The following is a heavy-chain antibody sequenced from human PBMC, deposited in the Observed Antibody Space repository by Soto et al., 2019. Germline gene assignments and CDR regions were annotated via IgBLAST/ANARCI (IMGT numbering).Heavy chain of an antibody. CDR2: INPNSGGT. Sequence: GASFKVSWKAAGDTFTGYYMHWLLQPPGQGLEWMGWINPNSGGTNYAHKFPVCVTMTRDTPISTAYMELSRLRSDDTAVYYCARGSFGEFSPAVFDYWGQGTLVTVSS. J-gene: IGHJ4*02. D-gene: IGHD3-10*01. CDR3: ARGSFGEFSPAVFDY. CDR1: GDTFTGYY. V-gene: IGHV1-2*04.